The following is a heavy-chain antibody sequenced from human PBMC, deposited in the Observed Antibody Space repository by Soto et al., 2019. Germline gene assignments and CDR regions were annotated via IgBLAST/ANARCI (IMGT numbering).Heavy chain of an antibody. J-gene: IGHJ4*02. CDR1: GYTFTNNW. CDR3: ARGSGWTDY. Sequence: PGESLKISCQGSGYTFTNNWITWVLQTPEKGLEWMGRINPIDSNTNYGPSFQGHVTLSIDKSINTAYLQWSSLKASDTAMYYCARGSGWTDYWGQGTLVTVSS. V-gene: IGHV5-10-1*01. D-gene: IGHD6-19*01. CDR2: INPIDSNT.